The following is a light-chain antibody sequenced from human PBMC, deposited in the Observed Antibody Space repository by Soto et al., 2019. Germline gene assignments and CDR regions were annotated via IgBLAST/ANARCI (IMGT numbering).Light chain of an antibody. V-gene: IGKV3-15*01. CDR3: QQYSIWRT. CDR1: ESVSTN. Sequence: EIVLTQSPATLSLAPGERVTLSCRASESVSTNLAWYQQKAGQAPRLLIYGASTRATGIPARSSGSGSGTEFTLTISSLQSEDFAVYYCQQYSIWRTFGQGTKVDI. J-gene: IGKJ1*01. CDR2: GAS.